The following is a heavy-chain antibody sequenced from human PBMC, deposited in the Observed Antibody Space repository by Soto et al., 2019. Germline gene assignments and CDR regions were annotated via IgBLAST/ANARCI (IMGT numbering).Heavy chain of an antibody. V-gene: IGHV3-30*03. D-gene: IGHD3-3*01. CDR2: VSYDGSAQ. Sequence: QVQLVESGGGVVQPGGSLRLSCAAAGFTFSDYGMHWVRQAPGKAPEWVAAVSYDGSAQYYLGSVKGRFTASRDNSRTPLSLQKYSFRSDDTGVYFCAREATAWTQGLFYYCMDVWGKGT. J-gene: IGHJ6*03. CDR3: AREATAWTQGLFYYCMDV. CDR1: GFTFSDYG.